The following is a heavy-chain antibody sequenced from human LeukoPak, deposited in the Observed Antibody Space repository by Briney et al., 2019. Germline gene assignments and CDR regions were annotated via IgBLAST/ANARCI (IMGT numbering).Heavy chain of an antibody. CDR3: ARGYCLGFDY. CDR1: RLTFSRYE. CDR2: ISTSGRTI. Sequence: PGWSLRVSYPACRLTFSRYEMNEVRQAPGKGLAWVSYISTSGRTIYYADSVKGRLTISRDNAKTSLYLQMNSLRAEDAAVYYCARGYCLGFDYWGQGTLVTVSS. V-gene: IGHV3-48*03. J-gene: IGHJ4*02. D-gene: IGHD5-18*01.